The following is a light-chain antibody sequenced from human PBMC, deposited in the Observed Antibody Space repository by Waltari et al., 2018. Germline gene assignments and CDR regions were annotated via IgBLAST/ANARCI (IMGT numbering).Light chain of an antibody. Sequence: EIVLTQSPGTLSLPPGERPTLSCRASQSVSRFLAWYQQKPGQAPRLLIYEASSRATDIPDRFSGSGSGTDFSLTISRLEPEDFAVYYCQKYGTLPATFGQGTKVEIK. CDR2: EAS. CDR1: QSVSRF. V-gene: IGKV3-20*01. CDR3: QKYGTLPAT. J-gene: IGKJ1*01.